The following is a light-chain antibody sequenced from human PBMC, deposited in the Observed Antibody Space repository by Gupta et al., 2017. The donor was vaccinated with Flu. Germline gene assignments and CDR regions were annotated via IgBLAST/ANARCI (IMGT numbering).Light chain of an antibody. J-gene: IGKJ4*01. CDR2: KAS. V-gene: IGKV1-5*03. Sequence: DIQLTQSLSTLSASVGDRVTITCRSSQTISSLLAWYQQKPGKAPKLLIYKASNLESGVPSRVSGSGSGTEINLTISSRQPEDFATDYYQQYNWYSPLTFGGGTKVEI. CDR3: QQYNWYSPLT. CDR1: QTISSL.